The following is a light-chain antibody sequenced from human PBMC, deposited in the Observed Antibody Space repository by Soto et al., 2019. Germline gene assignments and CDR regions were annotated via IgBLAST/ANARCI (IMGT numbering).Light chain of an antibody. J-gene: IGKJ1*01. CDR3: QHYKSYSEA. CDR2: KAS. Sequence: DIQMTQSPSTLSASLGDTVTVTCRASQSVSGWLAWYQQKPGEAPKLLIYKASTLKSGVPSRFSGSGSGTEFTLTISSLQPDDFATYYCQHYKSYSEAFGQGTKVDIK. V-gene: IGKV1-5*03. CDR1: QSVSGW.